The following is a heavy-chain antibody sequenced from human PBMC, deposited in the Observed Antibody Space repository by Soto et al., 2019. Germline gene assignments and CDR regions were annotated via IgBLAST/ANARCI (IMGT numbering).Heavy chain of an antibody. D-gene: IGHD3-10*01. CDR1: GGSISSFAYY. Sequence: SETLSLTCTVSGGSISSFAYYWGWIRQPPGKGLEWIGTVYYNENTYYNPSLKSRVTISVDTAKNQFSLNLRSVTAADTAIYFCARRERYYGSPGWFDPWGQGTLVTVSS. V-gene: IGHV4-39*01. J-gene: IGHJ5*02. CDR2: VYYNENT. CDR3: ARRERYYGSPGWFDP.